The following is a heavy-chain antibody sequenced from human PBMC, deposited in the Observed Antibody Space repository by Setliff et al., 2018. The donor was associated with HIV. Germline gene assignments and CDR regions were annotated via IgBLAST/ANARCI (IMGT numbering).Heavy chain of an antibody. J-gene: IGHJ4*02. CDR1: GGSFSSYH. Sequence: SETLSLTCTVSGGSFSSYHWSWIRHPAGKGLEWIGHIFASGSTKYNPSLESRVTMSVDTSRTQFSLKLRSVTAADTAVYYCAREWVVGSSWYVDYWGQGTLVTVSS. D-gene: IGHD6-13*01. CDR3: AREWVVGSSWYVDY. V-gene: IGHV4-4*07. CDR2: IFASGST.